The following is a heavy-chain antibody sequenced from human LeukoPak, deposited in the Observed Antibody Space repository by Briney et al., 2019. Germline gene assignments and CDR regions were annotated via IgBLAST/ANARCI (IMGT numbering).Heavy chain of an antibody. D-gene: IGHD1-26*01. CDR3: ARGGRWELPRPYSFDI. Sequence: ASVKVPCKASGYTFTGYYMHWVRQAPAQGLEWMGWISIYNGHTNYAQKLQRRVTMTTDTSTSTAYMELRSLRSDDTAVYYCARGGRWELPRPYSFDIWGQGTMVTVSS. J-gene: IGHJ3*02. V-gene: IGHV1-18*04. CDR1: GYTFTGYY. CDR2: ISIYNGHT.